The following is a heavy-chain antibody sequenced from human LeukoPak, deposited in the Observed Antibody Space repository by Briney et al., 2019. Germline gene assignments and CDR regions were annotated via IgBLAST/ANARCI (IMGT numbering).Heavy chain of an antibody. CDR3: TTAEDGL. CDR1: GFTFSSAW. CDR2: NKARADGGTA. J-gene: IGHJ3*01. Sequence: PGGSLRLSCAASGFTFSSAWMTWVRQAPGRGLDWVGRNKARADGGTAEYAAPVKDRFTISRDDSKDTLYLQMNSLITEDTGVYYCTTAEDGLWGQGTMVTVSS. V-gene: IGHV3-15*01. D-gene: IGHD6-25*01.